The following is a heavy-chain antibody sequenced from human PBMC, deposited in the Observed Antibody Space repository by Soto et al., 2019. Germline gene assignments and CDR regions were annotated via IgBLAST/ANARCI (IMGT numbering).Heavy chain of an antibody. D-gene: IGHD2-2*01. CDR1: GGTLSSYY. V-gene: IGHV4-59*01. Sequence: PSATLSLTCPVSGGTLSSYYWSWIRQPPGKGLEWIGYIYYSGSTNYNPSLKSRVTISVDTSKNQFSLKLSSVTAADTAVYYCARLRFEDQLLFHYYYGMDVWGQGTTVTVSS. CDR3: ARLRFEDQLLFHYYYGMDV. J-gene: IGHJ6*02. CDR2: IYYSGST.